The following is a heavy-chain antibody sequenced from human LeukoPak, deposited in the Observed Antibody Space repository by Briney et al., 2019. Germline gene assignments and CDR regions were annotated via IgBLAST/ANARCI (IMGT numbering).Heavy chain of an antibody. CDR3: ARKFDDVNGGVYYIPDY. D-gene: IGHD2-8*02. CDR1: GFNFSRNG. V-gene: IGHV3-30*02. J-gene: IGHJ4*02. CDR2: IRYDGTKK. Sequence: GGSLRLSCAASGFNFSRNGMHWVRQAPGKGLEWVAFIRYDGTKKFYGDSVRGRFTISRDNSKNTLYLQMNNLRDGDTAVYHCARKFDDVNGGVYYIPDYWGREMLDSVS.